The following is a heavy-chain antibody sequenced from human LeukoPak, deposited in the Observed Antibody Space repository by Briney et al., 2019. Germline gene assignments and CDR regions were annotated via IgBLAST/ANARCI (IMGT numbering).Heavy chain of an antibody. Sequence: GESLKISCKGSGYSFSSYWIGWVRQMAGKGPEWMGVIYPGDSDTRYSPSFQGQVTISADTSISTAYLQWSSLKASDSAMYYCARRCSGNCYSFDYWGQGSLVTVSS. CDR1: GYSFSSYW. D-gene: IGHD2-21*02. CDR3: ARRCSGNCYSFDY. V-gene: IGHV5-51*01. J-gene: IGHJ4*02. CDR2: IYPGDSDT.